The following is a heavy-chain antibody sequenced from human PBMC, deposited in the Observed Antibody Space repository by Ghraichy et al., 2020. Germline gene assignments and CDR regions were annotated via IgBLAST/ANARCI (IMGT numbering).Heavy chain of an antibody. D-gene: IGHD5-24*01. V-gene: IGHV3-23*01. Sequence: GGSLRLSCAASGITFSNYPMSWVRQAPGKGLEWVSAISGNGGSTYYADSVKGRFTISRDNSKNTLYLQMNSLRAEDTAVYYCAKGDYGMDVWGQGTTVTVSS. J-gene: IGHJ6*02. CDR1: GITFSNYP. CDR2: ISGNGGST. CDR3: AKGDYGMDV.